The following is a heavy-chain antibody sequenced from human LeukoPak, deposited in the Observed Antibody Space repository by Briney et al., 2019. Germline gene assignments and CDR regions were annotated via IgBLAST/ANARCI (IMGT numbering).Heavy chain of an antibody. Sequence: GGSLRLFCAASGFTFSYAWMSWVRQAPGKGLEWVGRIKSKTDGGTADYAPPVKGRCTISIDDSKNTLYLRMNSLKTEDTAVYYCTTDYPNSGYETFDYWGQGTLVSVSS. CDR2: IKSKTDGGTA. D-gene: IGHD5-12*01. CDR3: TTDYPNSGYETFDY. J-gene: IGHJ4*02. CDR1: GFTFSYAW. V-gene: IGHV3-15*01.